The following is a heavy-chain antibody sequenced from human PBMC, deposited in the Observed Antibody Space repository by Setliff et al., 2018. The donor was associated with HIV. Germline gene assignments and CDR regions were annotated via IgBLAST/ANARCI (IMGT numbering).Heavy chain of an antibody. J-gene: IGHJ4*02. CDR3: ARYSPRGYTLTGPY. Sequence: KTSETLSLTCTVSGGSVRSGSYYWSWIRQPPGKGLEWIGYIYYSVSTKHNPSLKSRVTISLDTSKNQFSLKLTSVTAADTAVYYCARYSPRGYTLTGPYWGQGTLVTVPQ. D-gene: IGHD6-25*01. CDR2: IYYSVST. CDR1: GGSVRSGSYY. V-gene: IGHV4-61*01.